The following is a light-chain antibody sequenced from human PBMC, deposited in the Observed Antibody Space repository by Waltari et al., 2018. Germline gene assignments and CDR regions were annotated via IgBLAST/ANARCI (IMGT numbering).Light chain of an antibody. CDR2: DVV. CDR1: SSDVGTYNF. J-gene: IGLJ7*01. CDR3: CSYAGSYTFV. Sequence: QSALTQPRSVSGSPGQSVTISCSGTSSDVGTYNFVHWYQQHPGNAPKLLIYDVVKRPSGVPDRFSGSKSGNTASLTISGLQTEDEGDYYCCSYAGSYTFVFGGGTQLTVL. V-gene: IGLV2-11*01.